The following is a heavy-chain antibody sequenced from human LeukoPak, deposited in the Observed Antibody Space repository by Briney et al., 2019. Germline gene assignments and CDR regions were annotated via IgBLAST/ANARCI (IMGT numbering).Heavy chain of an antibody. J-gene: IGHJ4*02. Sequence: GGSLRLSCAASGFTFSNYEMNWVRQAPGKGLEWVSYISSSGSPIYYADSVKGRFTISRDNAKNSLYLQMSSLRAEDTAVYYCARPYCSSTSCYGFLEYWGQGALVTDSS. CDR2: ISSSGSPI. CDR1: GFTFSNYE. CDR3: ARPYCSSTSCYGFLEY. V-gene: IGHV3-48*03. D-gene: IGHD2-2*01.